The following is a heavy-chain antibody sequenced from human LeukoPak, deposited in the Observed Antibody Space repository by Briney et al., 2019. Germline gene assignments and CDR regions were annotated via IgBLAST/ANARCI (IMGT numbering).Heavy chain of an antibody. CDR1: GFTFSSYA. V-gene: IGHV3-30*04. CDR2: ISKDGNSQ. J-gene: IGHJ3*02. CDR3: AGESFDI. Sequence: GGSLRLSCAASGFTFSSYALDWVRQAPGKGLEWVAVISKDGNSQNYADSVKGRFTISGDNSKNTLYLQMNSLRPEDTAVYYCAGESFDIWGQGTTVTVSS.